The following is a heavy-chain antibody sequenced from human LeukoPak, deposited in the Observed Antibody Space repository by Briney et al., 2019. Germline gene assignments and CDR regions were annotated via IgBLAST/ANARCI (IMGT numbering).Heavy chain of an antibody. Sequence: ASVKVSYKVSGYTLTELSMHWVRQAPGKGLEWMGGFDPEDGETIYAQKFQGRVTMTEDTSTDTAYMELSSLRSADTAVYYRATEPVLPFEYSSGWPRVWGQGTPVTVSS. CDR2: FDPEDGET. D-gene: IGHD6-19*01. CDR3: ATEPVLPFEYSSGWPRV. V-gene: IGHV1-24*01. J-gene: IGHJ4*02. CDR1: GYTLTELS.